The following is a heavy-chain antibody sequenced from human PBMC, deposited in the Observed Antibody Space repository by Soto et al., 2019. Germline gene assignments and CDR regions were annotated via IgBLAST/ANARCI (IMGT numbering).Heavy chain of an antibody. V-gene: IGHV4-39*01. D-gene: IGHD3-3*01. Sequence: QLQLQESGPGLVKPSETLSLTCTVSGGSISSSSYYWGWIRQPPGKGLEWIGSIYYSGSTYYNPSLKSRVTISVDTSKNQFSLKLSSVTAADTAVYYCARRGITIFGVVISFTSPGFDYYGMDVWGQGTTVTVSS. J-gene: IGHJ6*02. CDR3: ARRGITIFGVVISFTSPGFDYYGMDV. CDR1: GGSISSSSYY. CDR2: IYYSGST.